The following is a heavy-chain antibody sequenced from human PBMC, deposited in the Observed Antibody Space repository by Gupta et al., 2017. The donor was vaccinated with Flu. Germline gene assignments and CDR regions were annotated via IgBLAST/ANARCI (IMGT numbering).Heavy chain of an antibody. CDR3: ARHYGDYNGYYYYYGMEL. CDR2: ISSRGSAI. Sequence: MNWVRQAPGKGLEWVSYISSRGSAIYYADSVKGRFTVSRDNAKNSLYLQMNSLTAEDTAVYYCARHYGDYNGYYYYYGMELWGQGTTVTVSS. D-gene: IGHD4-17*01. J-gene: IGHJ6*02. V-gene: IGHV3-48*01.